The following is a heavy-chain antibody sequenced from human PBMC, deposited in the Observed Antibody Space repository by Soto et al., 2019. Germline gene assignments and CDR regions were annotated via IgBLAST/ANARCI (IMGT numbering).Heavy chain of an antibody. V-gene: IGHV4-34*01. J-gene: IGHJ4*02. D-gene: IGHD5-18*01. Sequence: SETLSLTCAVYGGSFSGYYWSWIRQPPGKGLEWIGEINHSGSTNYNPSLKSRVTISVDTSKNQFSLKLSSVTAAETAVYYCAREVDTPFDYWGQGTLVTVSS. CDR1: GGSFSGYY. CDR2: INHSGST. CDR3: AREVDTPFDY.